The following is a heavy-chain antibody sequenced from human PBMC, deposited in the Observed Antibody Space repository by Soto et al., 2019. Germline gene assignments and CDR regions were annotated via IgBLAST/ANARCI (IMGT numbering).Heavy chain of an antibody. V-gene: IGHV1-69*06. CDR1: GGTFNSYS. CDR2: IIPMSGRP. J-gene: IGHJ5*02. CDR3: TRRGRQSANWFDP. Sequence: QVQLVQSGAEVKTPGSSVKVSCKASGGTFNSYSIDWVRQAPGQGFEWMGGIIPMSGRPNSAQRFKGSVKLSEDKSTNTVYMEVNSLTHEDTAVYYCTRRGRQSANWFDPWGQGTLVTVSS.